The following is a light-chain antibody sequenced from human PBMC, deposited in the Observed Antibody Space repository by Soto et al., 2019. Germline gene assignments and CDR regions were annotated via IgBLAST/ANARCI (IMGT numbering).Light chain of an antibody. CDR2: KAS. CDR1: QSISSW. J-gene: IGKJ1*01. CDR3: QQYNSYWT. Sequence: DIHVTQSLFTLSASVGERVTLTCRASQSISSWLAWYQQKPGKAPKLLIYKASSLQIGVPSRFSGSGSGTEFTLTISSLQPDDFATYYCQQYNSYWTFGQGTNVDI. V-gene: IGKV1-5*03.